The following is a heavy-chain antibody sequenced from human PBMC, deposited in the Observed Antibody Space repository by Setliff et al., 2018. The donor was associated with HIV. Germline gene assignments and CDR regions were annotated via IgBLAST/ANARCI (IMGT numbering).Heavy chain of an antibody. CDR1: GLIFSSYE. V-gene: IGHV3-48*03. Sequence: PGGSLRLSCAASGLIFSSYEMNWVRQAPGKGLEWISFIGGHGSKAYYMDSVKGRFTISRDNPKNSLYLQMTSLRAEDTAVYYCARDDSNGNTDAFDIWGQGTTVTVSS. D-gene: IGHD5-18*01. CDR2: IGGHGSKA. J-gene: IGHJ3*02. CDR3: ARDDSNGNTDAFDI.